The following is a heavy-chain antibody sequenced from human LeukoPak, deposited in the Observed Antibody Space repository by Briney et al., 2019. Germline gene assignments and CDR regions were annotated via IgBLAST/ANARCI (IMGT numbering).Heavy chain of an antibody. J-gene: IGHJ4*02. CDR2: IYPGDSDT. CDR3: ARVSAVAGQGCDY. V-gene: IGHV5-51*01. D-gene: IGHD6-19*01. CDR1: GYSFTTYW. Sequence: KVSCKGSGYSFTTYWIGWVRQMPGERLEWMGIIYPGDSDTRYSPSFQGQVTISVDKSISTANLQWSSLKASDTAMYYCARVSAVAGQGCDYWGQGTLVTVSS.